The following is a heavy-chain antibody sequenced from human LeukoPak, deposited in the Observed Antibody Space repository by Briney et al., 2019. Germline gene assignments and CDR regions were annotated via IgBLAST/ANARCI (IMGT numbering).Heavy chain of an antibody. CDR2: INNDESNT. CDR1: GFTFSSYA. V-gene: IGHV3-74*01. D-gene: IGHD3-16*02. CDR3: ARGYMEGGFDY. J-gene: IGHJ4*02. Sequence: GGSLRLSCAASGFTFSSYAMSWVRQAPGEGLVWVSRINNDESNTTYADSVRGRFTISRDNAKNSLYLQMNSLRAEDTAVYYCARGYMEGGFDYWGQGTLVTVSS.